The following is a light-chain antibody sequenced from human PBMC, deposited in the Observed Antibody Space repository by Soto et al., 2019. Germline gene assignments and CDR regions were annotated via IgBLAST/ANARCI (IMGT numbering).Light chain of an antibody. Sequence: QSVLTQPPSVSVAPGQRVTISCSGSSSNIGNNYVSWYQQFPEAAPRLLIYDNGKRPSGIPDRFSGSKSRTSATLVITGLQTGDEADYYCATWDRSLSAGVFGGGTKLTVL. V-gene: IGLV1-51*01. J-gene: IGLJ2*01. CDR1: SSNIGNNY. CDR3: ATWDRSLSAGV. CDR2: DNG.